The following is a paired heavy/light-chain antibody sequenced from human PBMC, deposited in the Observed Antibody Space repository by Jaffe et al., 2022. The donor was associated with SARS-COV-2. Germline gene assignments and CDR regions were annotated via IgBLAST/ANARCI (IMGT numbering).Light chain of an antibody. J-gene: IGKJ2*01. Sequence: DIVMTQSPDSLAVSLGERATINCKSSQSVLYNSNNKNYVVWYQQKSGQPPKLLISWASTRESGVPDRFSGSGSGTDFTLTISSLQAEDVAVYYCQQYYDAPFTFGQGTNLEIK. CDR1: QSVLYNSNNKNY. CDR3: QQYYDAPFT. V-gene: IGKV4-1*01. CDR2: WAS.
Heavy chain of an antibody. V-gene: IGHV1-8*01. D-gene: IGHD5-18*01. CDR1: GYTFINYD. CDR3: ARGRGYSIGHRGLYFDY. CDR2: MNANTGNT. Sequence: QVQLVQSGAEVKKPGASVKVSCEASGYTFINYDIHWLRQATGQGLEWMAWMNANTGNTGSAQKFQGRVAMTRDTSISTAYMVLSNLRSDDTAVYYCARGRGYSIGHRGLYFDYWGQGTLVTASS. J-gene: IGHJ4*02.